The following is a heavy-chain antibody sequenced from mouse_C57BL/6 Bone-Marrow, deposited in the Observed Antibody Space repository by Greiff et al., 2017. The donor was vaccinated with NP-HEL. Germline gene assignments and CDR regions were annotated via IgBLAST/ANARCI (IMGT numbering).Heavy chain of an antibody. CDR3: ARHARYNYAMDY. D-gene: IGHD2-14*01. V-gene: IGHV5-2*01. CDR1: EYDFPSHD. CDR2: IISDGGST. Sequence: EVQLVESGGGLVQPGESLTLSCESNEYDFPSHDMSWFRKTPEKRLELVAAIISDGGSTYYPDTMERRFIISRDTTKKTLYLQMSSLRYEDTALYYCARHARYNYAMDYWGQGTSVTVSS. J-gene: IGHJ4*01.